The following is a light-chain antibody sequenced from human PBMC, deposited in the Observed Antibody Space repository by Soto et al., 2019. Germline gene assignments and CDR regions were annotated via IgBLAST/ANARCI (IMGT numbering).Light chain of an antibody. V-gene: IGKV3-11*01. J-gene: IGKJ1*01. CDR3: QQRSRWPPT. CDR1: QRIATY. CDR2: DAS. Sequence: EFLLTQSPPTLSLSPGERATLSCRASQRIATYLAWYQQKPGRAPSLLIFDASNRATGIPARFSGSGSGTDFTLTISSLEPEDFATYYCQQRSRWPPTFGHGTKVDIK.